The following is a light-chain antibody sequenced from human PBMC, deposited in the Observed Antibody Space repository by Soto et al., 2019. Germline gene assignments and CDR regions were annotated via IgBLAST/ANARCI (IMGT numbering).Light chain of an antibody. V-gene: IGKV1-5*01. J-gene: IGKJ1*01. CDR2: DVS. CDR1: QSISRW. CDR3: QQYNTFWT. Sequence: DIQMTQSPSALSASVGDRVTITCRASQSISRWSAWYQQKPGKAPKLLIYDVSSLESGVPSRFSGSGSGTEFTLTISSLQPDDSATYYCQQYNTFWTFGQGTKVDIK.